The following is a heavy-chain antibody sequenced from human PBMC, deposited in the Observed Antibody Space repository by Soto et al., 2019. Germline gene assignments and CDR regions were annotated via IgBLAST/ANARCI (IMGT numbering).Heavy chain of an antibody. CDR3: ARSRYCSSTSCYSIGYRLDY. CDR1: GGSISSGGYY. D-gene: IGHD2-2*01. V-gene: IGHV4-31*03. CDR2: IYYSGST. J-gene: IGHJ4*02. Sequence: PSETLSLTCTVSGGSISSGGYYWSWIRQHPGRGLEWIGYIYYSGSTYYNPSLKSRVTISVDTSKNQFSLKLSSVTAADTAVYYCARSRYCSSTSCYSIGYRLDYWGQGTLVTVSS.